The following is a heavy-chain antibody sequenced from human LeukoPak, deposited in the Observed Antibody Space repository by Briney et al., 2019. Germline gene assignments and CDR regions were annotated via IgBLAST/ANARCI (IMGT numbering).Heavy chain of an antibody. D-gene: IGHD4-23*01. V-gene: IGHV3-21*01. CDR3: ARAREGVVTLYYFDY. Sequence: PGGSLRLSCAASGFTFSSYSMNWVRQAPGKGLEWVSSISSSSSYIYYADSVKGRFTISRDNAKNSLYLQMNSLRAEDTAVYYCARAREGVVTLYYFDYWGQGTPVTVSS. CDR2: ISSSSSYI. J-gene: IGHJ4*02. CDR1: GFTFSSYS.